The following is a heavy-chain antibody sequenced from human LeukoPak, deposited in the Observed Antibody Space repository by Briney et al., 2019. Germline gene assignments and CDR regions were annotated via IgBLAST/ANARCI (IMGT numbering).Heavy chain of an antibody. J-gene: IGHJ4*02. Sequence: SETLSLTCTVSGGSISSGDYYWSWIRQPPGRGLEWIGYIYYSGSTYYNPSLKSRVTISVDTSKNQFSLKLSSVTAADTAVYYCARGDILTGYYKPPPGYWGQGTLVTVSS. CDR2: IYYSGST. CDR3: ARGDILTGYYKPPPGY. D-gene: IGHD3-9*01. V-gene: IGHV4-30-4*01. CDR1: GGSISSGDYY.